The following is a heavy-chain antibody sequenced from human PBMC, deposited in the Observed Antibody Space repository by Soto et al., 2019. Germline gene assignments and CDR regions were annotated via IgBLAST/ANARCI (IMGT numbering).Heavy chain of an antibody. CDR2: IKQDGSEK. J-gene: IGHJ4*02. Sequence: EVQLVESGGGLVQPGGSLRLSCAASGFTFSSYWMSWVRQAPGKGLEWVANIKQDGSEKYYVDSVKGRFTIYRDNARNSLYLQMNSLRAEDTAVYYCARDSSRRGYSSSCEGYWGQGTLVTVSS. V-gene: IGHV3-7*01. D-gene: IGHD6-6*01. CDR3: ARDSSRRGYSSSCEGY. CDR1: GFTFSSYW.